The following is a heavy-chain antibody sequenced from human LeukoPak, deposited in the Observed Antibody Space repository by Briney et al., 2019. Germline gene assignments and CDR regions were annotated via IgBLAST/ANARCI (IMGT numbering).Heavy chain of an antibody. CDR1: GGTFSSYA. Sequence: SVKVSCKASGGTFSSYAISWVRQAPGQGLEWMGGIIPIFGTANYAQKFQGRVTITADKSTSTAYMELSSLRSEDTAVYYCARSYGSGSYTNPWGQGTLVTVSS. D-gene: IGHD3-10*01. CDR2: IIPIFGTA. V-gene: IGHV1-69*06. CDR3: ARSYGSGSYTNP. J-gene: IGHJ5*02.